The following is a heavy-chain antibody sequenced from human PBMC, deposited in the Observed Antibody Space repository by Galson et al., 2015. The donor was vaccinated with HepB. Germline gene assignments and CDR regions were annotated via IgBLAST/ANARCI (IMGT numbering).Heavy chain of an antibody. CDR3: AREGISITGTTSGVDV. CDR2: THYRSKWFN. J-gene: IGHJ6*02. CDR1: GDSVSSNSAA. V-gene: IGHV6-1*01. D-gene: IGHD1-7*01. Sequence: CAISGDSVSSNSAAWNWIRQSPSRGLEWLGRTHYRSKWFNDYAVSVKGRITINPDTSKNQFSLQLNSVTPEDTALYYCAREGISITGTTSGVDVWGQGTTVTVSS.